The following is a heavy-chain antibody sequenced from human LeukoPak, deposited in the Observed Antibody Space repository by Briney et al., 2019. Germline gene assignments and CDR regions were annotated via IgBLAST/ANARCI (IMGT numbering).Heavy chain of an antibody. J-gene: IGHJ4*02. D-gene: IGHD5-18*01. CDR2: IESKTDGGTT. Sequence: PGGSLRLSCAASGFTFSNAWMSWVRQAPGKGLEWVGRIESKTDGGTTDYAAPVKGRFTISRDDSKNTLYLQMNSLKTEDTAVYYCTTSGYSYGYPYFDYWGQGTLVTVSS. V-gene: IGHV3-15*04. CDR1: GFTFSNAW. CDR3: TTSGYSYGYPYFDY.